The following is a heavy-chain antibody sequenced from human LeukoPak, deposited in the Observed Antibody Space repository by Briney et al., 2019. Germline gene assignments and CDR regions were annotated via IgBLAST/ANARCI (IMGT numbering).Heavy chain of an antibody. CDR3: AREYYDILTGYYMDY. D-gene: IGHD3-9*01. V-gene: IGHV1-2*02. Sequence: ASVTVSCKASGYTFTDYYMHWVRQAPGQGLEWMGWINPNSGGTNYAQKFQGRVTMTRDTSISTAYMELSRLRSDDTAVYYCAREYYDILTGYYMDYWGQGTLVTVSS. CDR1: GYTFTDYY. CDR2: INPNSGGT. J-gene: IGHJ4*02.